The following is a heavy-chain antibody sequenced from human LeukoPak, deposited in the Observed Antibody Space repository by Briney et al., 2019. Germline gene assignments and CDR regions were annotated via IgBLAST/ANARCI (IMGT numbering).Heavy chain of an antibody. D-gene: IGHD6-13*01. Sequence: GGSLRLSCAASGFTFSSHVMHWVRQAPGKGLEWVAVISNDGSKIYYTDSVKGRFTISRDNPKNTLYLQMNSLRTEDTAVYYCAQDRGGEQQLIQGFAYWGQGTLVTVSS. CDR3: AQDRGGEQQLIQGFAY. J-gene: IGHJ4*02. CDR2: ISNDGSKI. CDR1: GFTFSSHV. V-gene: IGHV3-30*18.